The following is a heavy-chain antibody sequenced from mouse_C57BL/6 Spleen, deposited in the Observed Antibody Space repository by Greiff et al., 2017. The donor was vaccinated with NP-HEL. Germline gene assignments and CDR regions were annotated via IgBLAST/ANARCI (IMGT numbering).Heavy chain of an antibody. CDR1: GYTFPSYD. D-gene: IGHD3-3*01. Sequence: VQLQQSGPELVKPGASVKLSCKASGYTFPSYDINWVKQRPGQGLEWIGWIYPRDGSTKYNEKFTGKATLTVDTSSSTAYMELHRLTSEDSAVYFGARSAGTGGPWFAYWGQGTLVTVSA. CDR2: IYPRDGST. V-gene: IGHV1-85*01. CDR3: ARSAGTGGPWFAY. J-gene: IGHJ3*01.